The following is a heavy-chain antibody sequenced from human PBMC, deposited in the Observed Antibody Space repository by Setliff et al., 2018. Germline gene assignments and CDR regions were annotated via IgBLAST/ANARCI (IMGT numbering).Heavy chain of an antibody. CDR1: GDPIDSYY. CDR2: IYGGGAT. D-gene: IGHD3-10*01. Sequence: LSLTCSVSGDPIDSYYWSWVRQSAGRGLEWIGRIYGGGATNYNPSLKARLTISVDNSKNQFSLQLTSVTAADTALYFCARRDGSIIYREFFDYWGQGALVTVSS. J-gene: IGHJ4*02. V-gene: IGHV4-4*07. CDR3: ARRDGSIIYREFFDY.